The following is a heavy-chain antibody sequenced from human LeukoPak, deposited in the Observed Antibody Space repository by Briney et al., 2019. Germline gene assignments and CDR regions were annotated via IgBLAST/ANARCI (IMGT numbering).Heavy chain of an antibody. V-gene: IGHV3-30-3*01. Sequence: GGSLRLSCAASGFTFSSYAMPWVRQAPGKGLEWVAIISYDGTNKYYADSVKGRFTISRDKAKNSLYLQMNSLRAEDTAIYYCAREGMVATFDYWGQGTLVTVSS. J-gene: IGHJ4*02. CDR3: AREGMVATFDY. CDR1: GFTFSSYA. D-gene: IGHD5-12*01. CDR2: ISYDGTNK.